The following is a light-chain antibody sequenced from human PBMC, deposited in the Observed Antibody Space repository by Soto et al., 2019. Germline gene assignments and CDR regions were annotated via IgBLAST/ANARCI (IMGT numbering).Light chain of an antibody. CDR1: SSDVGGYNY. CDR3: SSYSSNSLYV. Sequence: QSALTQPASVSGSPGQSLTISCTGTSSDVGGYNYVSWYQHHPGKARKLMIYDVNNRPSGVSNRFFGSKSGNTASLTISGLQAEDEADYCSSYSSNSLYVFGTATKLTVL. J-gene: IGLJ1*01. CDR2: DVN. V-gene: IGLV2-14*03.